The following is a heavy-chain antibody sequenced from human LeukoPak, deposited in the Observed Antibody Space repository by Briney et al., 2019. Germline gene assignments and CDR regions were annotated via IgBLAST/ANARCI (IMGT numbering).Heavy chain of an antibody. J-gene: IGHJ3*02. CDR3: ATYGDYYNAFDI. CDR1: GGSISSSSYY. Sequence: SETLSLTCTVSGGSISSSSYYWGWISQPPGKGLEWIGSIYYSGSTYYNPSLKSRVTISVDTSKNQFSLKLSSVTAADTAVYYCATYGDYYNAFDIWGQGTMVTVSS. V-gene: IGHV4-39*01. CDR2: IYYSGST. D-gene: IGHD4-17*01.